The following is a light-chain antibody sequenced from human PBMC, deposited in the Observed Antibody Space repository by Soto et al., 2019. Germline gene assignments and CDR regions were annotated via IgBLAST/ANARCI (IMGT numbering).Light chain of an antibody. CDR2: EVS. Sequence: QSALTQPASVSGSPGQSITISCTGTSSDVGAYNYDSWYQQHPGKAPKLLIYEVSNRPSGVSNRFSGSKSGNTASLTISGLQAEDEADYYCSSYTSSSTPYVFGTGTKITVL. J-gene: IGLJ1*01. CDR3: SSYTSSSTPYV. V-gene: IGLV2-14*01. CDR1: SSDVGAYNY.